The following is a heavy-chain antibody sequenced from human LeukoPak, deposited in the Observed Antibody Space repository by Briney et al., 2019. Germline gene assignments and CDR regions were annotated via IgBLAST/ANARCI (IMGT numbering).Heavy chain of an antibody. CDR3: ARGRYYGSGSFFDY. CDR1: GFTVSSNY. Sequence: GGSLRLSCAASGFTVSSNYMSWVRQAPGKGLEWVSVIYSGGTTYYADSVKGRFTISRHNSKNTVYLQMNSLRAEDTAVYYCARGRYYGSGSFFDYWGQGTLVTVSS. V-gene: IGHV3-66*01. J-gene: IGHJ4*02. CDR2: IYSGGTT. D-gene: IGHD3-10*01.